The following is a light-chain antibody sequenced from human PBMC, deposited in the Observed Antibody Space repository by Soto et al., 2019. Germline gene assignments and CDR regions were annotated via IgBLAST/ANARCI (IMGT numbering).Light chain of an antibody. CDR3: RQYDSEST. V-gene: IGKV1-5*01. J-gene: IGKJ1*01. CDR2: DAS. CDR1: QTISNW. Sequence: DIQMTQSPSTLSASIVDRVTITCRASQTISNWLAWYQQKPGKAPKVLIHDASRLESGVPSRFSGSGSGTEFTLTINNLQPDDFAIYYCRQYDSESTFGQGTKGDIK.